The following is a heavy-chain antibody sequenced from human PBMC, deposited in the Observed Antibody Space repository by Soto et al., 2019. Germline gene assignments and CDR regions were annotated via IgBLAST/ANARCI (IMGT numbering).Heavy chain of an antibody. Sequence: QVQLVQSGAEVKKPGASVKVSCKASGNTFSTYYMNWVRQAPGQGLEWMGLIKPSGGGTVYAQKFQGRVTMTMDTSTTTVYMELSSLTSEDTAVYYCATWRNWFDPWGQGTLVTVSS. CDR2: IKPSGGGT. J-gene: IGHJ5*02. V-gene: IGHV1-46*01. CDR1: GNTFSTYY. CDR3: ATWRNWFDP.